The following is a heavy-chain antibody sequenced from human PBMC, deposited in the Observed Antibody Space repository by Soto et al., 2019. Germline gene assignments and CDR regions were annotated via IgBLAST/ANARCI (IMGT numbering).Heavy chain of an antibody. J-gene: IGHJ3*02. CDR3: SRDEGGAVVVVAARAFDI. V-gene: IGHV4-4*02. D-gene: IGHD2-15*01. Sequence: SETLSLTCAVSGGSISSSNWWSWVRQPPGKGLEWIGEIYHSGSTNYNPSLKSRVTISVDKSKNQFSLKLSSVTAADPAVYYLSRDEGGAVVVVAARAFDIWGQGTMVTVSS. CDR1: GGSISSSNW. CDR2: IYHSGST.